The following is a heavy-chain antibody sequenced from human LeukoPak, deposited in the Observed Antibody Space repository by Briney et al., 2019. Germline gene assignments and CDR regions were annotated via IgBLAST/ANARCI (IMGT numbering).Heavy chain of an antibody. J-gene: IGHJ6*02. CDR1: GFTFSSYS. V-gene: IGHV3-21*01. CDR3: AREGGEDTAMVWPLYYYYGMDV. D-gene: IGHD5-18*01. Sequence: PGGSLRLSCAASGFTFSSYSMNWVRQAPGKGLEWVSSISSSSSYIYYADSVKGRFTISRDNAKNSLYLQMNSLRAEDTAVYYCAREGGEDTAMVWPLYYYYGMDVWGQGTTVTVSS. CDR2: ISSSSSYI.